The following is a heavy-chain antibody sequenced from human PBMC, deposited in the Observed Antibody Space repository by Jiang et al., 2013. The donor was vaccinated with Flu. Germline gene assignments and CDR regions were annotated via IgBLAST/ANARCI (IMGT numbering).Heavy chain of an antibody. V-gene: IGHV4-61*02. D-gene: IGHD2-15*01. Sequence: GLVKPSQTLSLTCTVSGGSISSGSYYWSWIRQPAGKGLEWIGRIYTSGSTNYNPSLKSRVTISVDTSKNQFSLKLSSVTAADTAVYYCARELWGVVVAAADAFDIWGQGTMVTVSS. J-gene: IGHJ3*02. CDR3: ARELWGVVVAAADAFDI. CDR2: IYTSGST. CDR1: GGSISSGSYY.